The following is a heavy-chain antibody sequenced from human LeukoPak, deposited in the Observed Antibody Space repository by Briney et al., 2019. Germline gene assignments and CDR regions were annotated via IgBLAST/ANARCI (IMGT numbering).Heavy chain of an antibody. CDR2: IYYSGST. D-gene: IGHD3-10*01. CDR1: GGSISSGGYY. J-gene: IGHJ5*02. V-gene: IGHV4-31*03. CDR3: ARVEEELLWFGDLNWFDP. Sequence: SETLSLTCTVSGGSISSGGYYWGWIRQHPGKGLGWIGYIYYSGSTYYNPSLKSRVTISVYTSKNHFSLKMSSVTAADTAVYYCARVEEELLWFGDLNWFDPWGQGTLVTVSS.